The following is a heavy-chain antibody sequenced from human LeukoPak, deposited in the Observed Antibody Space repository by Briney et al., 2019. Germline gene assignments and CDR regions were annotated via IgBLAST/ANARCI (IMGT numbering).Heavy chain of an antibody. CDR1: GFTFSSYA. Sequence: LAGGSLRLSCAASGFTFSSYAMSWVRQAPGKGLEWVSAISGSGGSTYYADSVKGRFTISRDTSKNTLFLQMNSLRAEDTAVYYCAKFPIGYCSSTTCSGYFDCWGQGTLVTVSS. D-gene: IGHD2-2*01. CDR2: ISGSGGST. J-gene: IGHJ4*02. V-gene: IGHV3-23*01. CDR3: AKFPIGYCSSTTCSGYFDC.